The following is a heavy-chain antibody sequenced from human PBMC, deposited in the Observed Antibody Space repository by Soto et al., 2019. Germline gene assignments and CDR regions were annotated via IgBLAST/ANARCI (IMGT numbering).Heavy chain of an antibody. J-gene: IGHJ1*01. V-gene: IGHV4-39*07. CDR3: ARGGYCSSTSCYPQYFQH. D-gene: IGHD2-2*01. CDR1: GGSISSSSYY. CDR2: IYYSGST. Sequence: SETLSLTCTVSGGSISSSSYYWGWIHQPPGKGLEWIGSIYYSGSTYYNPSLKSRVTISVDTSKNQFSLKLSSVTAEDTAVYNCARGGYCSSTSCYPQYFQHWGQGTLVTVSS.